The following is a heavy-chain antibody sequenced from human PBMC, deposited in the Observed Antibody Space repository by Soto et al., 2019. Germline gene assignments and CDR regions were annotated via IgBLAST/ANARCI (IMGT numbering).Heavy chain of an antibody. D-gene: IGHD2-2*02. CDR3: ARDRLGYCSSTSCYTYYYYGMDV. Sequence: SETLSLTCTVSGYSISSHYYWGWIRQPPGKGLEWIGYIYYSGSTYYNPSLKSRVTISVDTSKNQFSLKLSSVTAADTAVYYCARDRLGYCSSTSCYTYYYYGMDVWGQGTTVTVSS. J-gene: IGHJ6*02. CDR1: GYSISSHYY. CDR2: IYYSGST. V-gene: IGHV4-38-2*02.